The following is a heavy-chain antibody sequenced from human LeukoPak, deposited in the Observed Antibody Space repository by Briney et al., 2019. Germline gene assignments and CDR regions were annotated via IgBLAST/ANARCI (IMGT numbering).Heavy chain of an antibody. CDR3: ARGYSSGWLPYYYYYYMDV. D-gene: IGHD6-19*01. CDR2: ISGYNGNT. CDR1: GYTFTSYG. V-gene: IGHV1-18*01. Sequence: ASVKVSCKASGYTFTSYGISWVRQAPGQGLEWMGWISGYNGNTNYAQKLQGRVTMTTDTSTSTAYMELRSLRSDDTAVYYCARGYSSGWLPYYYYYYMDVWGKGTTVTVSS. J-gene: IGHJ6*03.